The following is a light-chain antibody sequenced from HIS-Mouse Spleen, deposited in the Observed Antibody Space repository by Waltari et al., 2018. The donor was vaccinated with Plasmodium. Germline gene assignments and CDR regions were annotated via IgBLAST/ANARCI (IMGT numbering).Light chain of an antibody. CDR3: QQSYSTPQLT. V-gene: IGKV1-39*01. CDR1: QSISSY. J-gene: IGKJ4*01. Sequence: DIQMTQSPSSLSASVGDSVATTCRASQSISSYLNWYQQKPGKAPKLLIDAASSLQSGVPSRFSGSGSGTDFTLTISSLQPEDFATYYCQQSYSTPQLTFGGGTKVEIK. CDR2: AAS.